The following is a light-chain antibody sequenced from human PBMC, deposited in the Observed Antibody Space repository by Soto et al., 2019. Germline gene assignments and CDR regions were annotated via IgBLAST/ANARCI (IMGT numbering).Light chain of an antibody. CDR3: AAWDDSLNGVV. Sequence: QAVVTQPPSASGTPGQTIAISCSGGSSNIGSHTVNWYQQLPGTAPRLLLYSNTQRPSGVPDRFSGSKSGTSASLALSGLQSEYEGDYYCAAWDDSLNGVVFGGGTQLTVL. V-gene: IGLV1-44*01. CDR1: SSNIGSHT. J-gene: IGLJ2*01. CDR2: SNT.